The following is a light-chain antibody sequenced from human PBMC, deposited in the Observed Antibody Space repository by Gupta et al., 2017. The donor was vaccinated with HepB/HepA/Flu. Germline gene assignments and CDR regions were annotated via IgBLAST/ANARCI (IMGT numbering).Light chain of an antibody. CDR2: DAS. J-gene: IGKJ5*01. Sequence: EIVLTQSPATLSLSPGERATLSCRASQSVSSYLAWYQQKPGQAPRLLIYDASNRATGIPARFSGSGTGTDFTLTISSREPEDFAVYYCQQRSNWHKAFGQGTRLEIK. CDR1: QSVSSY. V-gene: IGKV3D-11*02. CDR3: QQRSNWHKA.